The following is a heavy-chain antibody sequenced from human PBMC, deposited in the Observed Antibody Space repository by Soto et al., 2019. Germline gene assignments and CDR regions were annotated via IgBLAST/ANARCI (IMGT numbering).Heavy chain of an antibody. V-gene: IGHV4-4*02. CDR1: SGSISSSNW. CDR2: IYHGGST. D-gene: IGHD1-26*01. CDR3: ARATKWGDYYFDY. Sequence: QVRLQESGPGLVKPSGTLSLTCAVSSGSISSSNWWSWVRQPPGKGLEWIGEIYHGGSTNYNPSLKSRVTVSVDKSKSQFSLRLSSVTAADTAGYYCARATKWGDYYFDYWGQGTLVTVSS. J-gene: IGHJ4*02.